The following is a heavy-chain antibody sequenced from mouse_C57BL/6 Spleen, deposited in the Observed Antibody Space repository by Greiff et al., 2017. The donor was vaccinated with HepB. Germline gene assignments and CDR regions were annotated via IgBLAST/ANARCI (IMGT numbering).Heavy chain of an antibody. V-gene: IGHV1-52*01. CDR3: AREGITTVPFDY. CDR1: GYTFTSYW. J-gene: IGHJ2*01. CDR2: IDPSDSET. D-gene: IGHD1-1*01. Sequence: QVQLQQSGAELVRPGSSVKLSCKASGYTFTSYWMHWVKQRPIQGLEWIGNIDPSDSETHYNQKFKDKATLTVDKSSSTAYMQLSSLTSEDSAVYYCAREGITTVPFDYWGQGTTLTVSS.